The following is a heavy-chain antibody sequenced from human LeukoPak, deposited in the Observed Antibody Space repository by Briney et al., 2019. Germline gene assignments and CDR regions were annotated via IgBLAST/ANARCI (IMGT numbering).Heavy chain of an antibody. D-gene: IGHD2-15*01. Sequence: SETLSLTCTVSGGSISSSIYYWGWIRQPPGKGLEWIGGIYYSGSTYYNPSLKSRVTISVDTSKNQFSLKVTSVTAADTAGYYCARAIVGYCSGGRCFRRFDPWGQGTLVTVSS. CDR1: GGSISSSIYY. J-gene: IGHJ5*02. V-gene: IGHV4-39*01. CDR3: ARAIVGYCSGGRCFRRFDP. CDR2: IYYSGST.